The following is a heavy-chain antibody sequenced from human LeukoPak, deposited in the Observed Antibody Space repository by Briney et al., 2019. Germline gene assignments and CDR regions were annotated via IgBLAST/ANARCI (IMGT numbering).Heavy chain of an antibody. D-gene: IGHD3-22*01. J-gene: IGHJ4*02. V-gene: IGHV3-33*01. CDR3: ARDYFDSSGYYYGTLCDY. CDR2: IWKDGNTK. CDR1: GFSFSTYG. Sequence: GRSLRLSCAASGFSFSTYGMHWVRQAPGKGLEWVAVIWKDGNTKFYADSVKGRFTIPRDNSKNTLYLQMNSLRAEDTAVYFCARDYFDSSGYYYGTLCDYWGQGTLVTVSS.